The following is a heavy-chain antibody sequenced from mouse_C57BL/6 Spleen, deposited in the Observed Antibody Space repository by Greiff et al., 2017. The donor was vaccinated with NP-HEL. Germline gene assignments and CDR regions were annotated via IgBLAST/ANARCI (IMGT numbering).Heavy chain of an antibody. CDR2: IYPGSGNT. CDR1: GYTFTDYY. J-gene: IGHJ2*01. V-gene: IGHV1-76*01. CDR3: ARGNYYGSSYGDFDY. D-gene: IGHD1-1*01. Sequence: QVHVKQSGAELVRPGASVKLSCKASGYTFTDYYINWVKQRPGQGLEWIARIYPGSGNTYYNEKFKGKATLTAEKSSSTAYMQLSSLTSEDSAVYFCARGNYYGSSYGDFDYWGQGTTLTVSS.